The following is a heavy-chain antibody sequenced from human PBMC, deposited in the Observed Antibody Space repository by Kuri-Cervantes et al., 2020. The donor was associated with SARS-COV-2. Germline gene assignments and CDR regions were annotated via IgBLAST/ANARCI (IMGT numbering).Heavy chain of an antibody. J-gene: IGHJ4*02. CDR3: ARDRVGVHDY. CDR1: AFTFSSYA. D-gene: IGHD2-21*01. CDR2: ISYDGSNK. V-gene: IGHV3-30-3*01. Sequence: GESLKISCAASAFTFSSYAMHWVRQAPGKELEWVAIISYDGSNKYYADSMKGRFTISRDNSKNTLYLQMNSLRAEDTAVYYCARDRVGVHDYWGQGTLVTVSS.